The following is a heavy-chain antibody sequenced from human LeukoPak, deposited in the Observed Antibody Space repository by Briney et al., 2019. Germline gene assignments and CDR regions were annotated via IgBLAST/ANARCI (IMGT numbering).Heavy chain of an antibody. J-gene: IGHJ6*02. Sequence: PSETLSLTCTVSGGSISSSSYYWGWIRQPPGKGLEWIGSIYYSGSTYYNSSLKSRVTISVDTSKNQFSLKLSSVTAADTAVYYCARDWEQYYYYYGMDVWGQGTTVTVSS. CDR3: ARDWEQYYYYYGMDV. CDR2: IYYSGST. D-gene: IGHD1/OR15-1a*01. CDR1: GGSISSSSYY. V-gene: IGHV4-39*07.